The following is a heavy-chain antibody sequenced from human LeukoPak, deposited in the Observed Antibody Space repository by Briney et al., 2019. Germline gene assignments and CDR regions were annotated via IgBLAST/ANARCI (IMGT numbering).Heavy chain of an antibody. CDR2: IYHSGSA. CDR1: GGSTSSGDYY. J-gene: IGHJ4*02. Sequence: SETLSLTCTVSGGSTSSGDYYWSWIRQPPGKGLEWFGYIYHSGSAYYNPSLKSRLTMSIDTSRNQFSLRLSSVTAADTAVYYCARAHGSPSVRLFDTWGQGTLVTVSS. D-gene: IGHD3-10*01. CDR3: ARAHGSPSVRLFDT. V-gene: IGHV4-30-4*01.